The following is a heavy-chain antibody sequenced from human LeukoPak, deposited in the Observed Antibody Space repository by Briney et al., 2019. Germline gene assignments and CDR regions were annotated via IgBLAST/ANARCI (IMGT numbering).Heavy chain of an antibody. J-gene: IGHJ3*02. CDR3: ARMRGGAFDI. CDR2: IYYSGST. D-gene: IGHD2-15*01. Sequence: SETLSLTCTVSGGSVSSGSYYWSWIRQPPGTGLEWIGYIYYSGSTNYNPSLKSRVTISVDTSKNQFSLKLSSVTAADTAVYYCARMRGGAFDIWGQGTMVTVSS. V-gene: IGHV4-61*01. CDR1: GGSVSSGSYY.